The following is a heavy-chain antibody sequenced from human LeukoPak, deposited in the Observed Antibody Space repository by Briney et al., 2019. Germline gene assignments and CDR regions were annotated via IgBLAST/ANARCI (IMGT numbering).Heavy chain of an antibody. CDR1: GFTFSNSA. Sequence: PGGSLRLSCAASGFTFSNSAMHWVRQAPGKGLEWVAVISYDGSNKYYADSVKGRFTISRDNSKNTLYLQMNSLRAEDTAVYYCASSAGALIDCWGQGTLVIVSS. D-gene: IGHD6-19*01. J-gene: IGHJ4*02. V-gene: IGHV3-30-3*01. CDR2: ISYDGSNK. CDR3: ASSAGALIDC.